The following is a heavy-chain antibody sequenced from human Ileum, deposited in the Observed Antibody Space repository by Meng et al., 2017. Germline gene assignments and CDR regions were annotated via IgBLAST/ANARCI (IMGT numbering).Heavy chain of an antibody. CDR1: GFNVNTYY. D-gene: IGHD3-10*01. CDR2: LYTSDIT. Sequence: GGSLRLSCQVSGFNVNTYYMDWVRQAPGKGLEWVSVLYTSDITYYTDSVKGRFTISRDISKNTLYLQMNNLRAEDTAVYYCARENMYFGSGQNDAFDIWGQGTMVTVSS. V-gene: IGHV3-53*01. J-gene: IGHJ3*02. CDR3: ARENMYFGSGQNDAFDI.